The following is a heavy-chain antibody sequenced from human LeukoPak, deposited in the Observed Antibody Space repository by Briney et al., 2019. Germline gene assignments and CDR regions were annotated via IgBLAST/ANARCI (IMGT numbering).Heavy chain of an antibody. J-gene: IGHJ4*02. CDR1: GYSISSGYY. CDR2: IYHSGST. D-gene: IGHD3-22*01. V-gene: IGHV4-38-2*02. CDR3: ARASSGYYNFDY. Sequence: PSETLSLTCTVSGYSISSGYYWGWIRPPPGKGLEWIGSIYHSGSTYYNPSLKSRVTISVATSKNQFSLKLSSVTPADTAVYYCARASSGYYNFDYWGQGTLVTVSS.